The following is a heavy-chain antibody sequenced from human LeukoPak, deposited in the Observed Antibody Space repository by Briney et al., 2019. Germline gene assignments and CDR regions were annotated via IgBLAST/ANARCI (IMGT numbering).Heavy chain of an antibody. D-gene: IGHD3-22*01. CDR1: GGSISSYY. J-gene: IGHJ4*02. CDR3: ARDGSSGYGIDY. Sequence: SETLSLTCTVSGGSISSYYWSWLRQPPGKGLEWIGYIYYSGSTNYNPSLKSRVTISVDTSKNQFSLKLSSVTAADTAVYYCARDGSSGYGIDYWGQGTLVTVSS. CDR2: IYYSGST. V-gene: IGHV4-59*01.